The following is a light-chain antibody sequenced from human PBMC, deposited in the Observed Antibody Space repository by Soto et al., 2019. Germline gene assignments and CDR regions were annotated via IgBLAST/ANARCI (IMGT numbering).Light chain of an antibody. J-gene: IGLJ2*01. Sequence: SYGLTQPPSVSVSPGQTARITCSGDALPKQYAYWYQQKPGQAPVLVIYKDSERPSGIPERFSGSSSGTTVTLTISGVQAEDEADYYCQSADSSGTPVVFGGGTKLTVL. CDR3: QSADSSGTPVV. V-gene: IGLV3-25*03. CDR1: ALPKQY. CDR2: KDS.